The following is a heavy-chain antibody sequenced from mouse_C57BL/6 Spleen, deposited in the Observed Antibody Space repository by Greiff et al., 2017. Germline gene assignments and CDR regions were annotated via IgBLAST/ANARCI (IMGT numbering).Heavy chain of an antibody. D-gene: IGHD1-1*01. Sequence: QVQLQQPGPELVKPGASVKLSCKASGYTFTSYWMHWVKQRPGQGLEWIGNINTSNGGTNYNEKFKSKATLTVDKSSSTAYMQLSSLTSEDSAVYYCARGYYGSSYYFDDWGQGTTLTVSS. V-gene: IGHV1-53*01. CDR2: INTSNGGT. CDR1: GYTFTSYW. J-gene: IGHJ2*01. CDR3: ARGYYGSSYYFDD.